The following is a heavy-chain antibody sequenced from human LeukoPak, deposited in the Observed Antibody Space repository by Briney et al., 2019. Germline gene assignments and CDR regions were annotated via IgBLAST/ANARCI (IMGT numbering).Heavy chain of an antibody. CDR1: GFTFSSYG. Sequence: GGSLRLSCVASGFTFSSYGMHWVRQAPGKGLEWVAVISYDGSNKYYADSVKGRFTISRDNPKNTLYLQMNSLRAEDTAVYYCATRGGPSTFGELLVALDYWGQGTLVTVSS. D-gene: IGHD3-10*01. V-gene: IGHV3-30*03. J-gene: IGHJ4*02. CDR3: ATRGGPSTFGELLVALDY. CDR2: ISYDGSNK.